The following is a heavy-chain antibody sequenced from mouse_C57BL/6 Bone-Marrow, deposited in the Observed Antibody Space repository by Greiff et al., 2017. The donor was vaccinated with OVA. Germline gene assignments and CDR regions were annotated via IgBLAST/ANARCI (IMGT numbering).Heavy chain of an antibody. V-gene: IGHV1-64*01. D-gene: IGHD1-1*01. J-gene: IGHJ3*01. CDR2: IHPNSGST. Sequence: VQLQQSGPELVKPGASVKMSCKASGYTFTSYWMHWVKQRPGQGLEWIGMIHPNSGSTNYNEKFKSKATLTVDKSSSTAYMQLSSLTSEDSAVYYCARRGYGRGFAYWGQGTLVTVSA. CDR1: GYTFTSYW. CDR3: ARRGYGRGFAY.